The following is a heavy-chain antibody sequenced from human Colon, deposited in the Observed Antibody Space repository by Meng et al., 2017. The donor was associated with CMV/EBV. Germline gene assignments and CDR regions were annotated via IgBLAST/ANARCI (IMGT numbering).Heavy chain of an antibody. J-gene: IGHJ6*02. V-gene: IGHV3-21*01. CDR3: AKGSLEWLYYGMDV. CDR2: ISTSGTYI. Sequence: GGSLRLSCAASGFTFSSYTMNWVRQAPGKGLEWVASISTSGTYIYYAESLKGRFTISRDNAKNSLDLHMNSLSAEDTAVYYCAKGSLEWLYYGMDVWGQGTTVTVSS. D-gene: IGHD3-3*01. CDR1: GFTFSSYT.